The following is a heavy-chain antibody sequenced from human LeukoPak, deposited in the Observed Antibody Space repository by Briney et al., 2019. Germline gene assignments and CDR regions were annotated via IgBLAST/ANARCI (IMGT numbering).Heavy chain of an antibody. D-gene: IGHD5-18*01. J-gene: IGHJ4*02. V-gene: IGHV1-69*13. CDR1: GGTFSSYA. Sequence: SVKVSCRASGGTFSSYAISWVRQAPGQGLEWMGGIIPIFGTASYAQKFRGRVTITADESTSTAYMELSSLRAEDTAVYYCARDSGYSYGDYWGQGTLVTVSS. CDR2: IIPIFGTA. CDR3: ARDSGYSYGDY.